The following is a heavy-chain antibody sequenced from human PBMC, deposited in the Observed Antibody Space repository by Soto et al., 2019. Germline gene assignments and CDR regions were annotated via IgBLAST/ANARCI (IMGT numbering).Heavy chain of an antibody. J-gene: IGHJ4*02. CDR2: ISGSDGIT. CDR1: AFTFSSYA. D-gene: IGHD3-3*01. CDR3: ARAPRTYDFPDYFDY. Sequence: EVQLLESGGGLVQPGGSLRLTCAASAFTFSSYAMSWVRQAPGKGLEWVSSISGSDGITYYADSVKGRFTVSRDNSKDTLYLQMNSLRAEDTAVYYCARAPRTYDFPDYFDYWGQGTLVTVSS. V-gene: IGHV3-23*01.